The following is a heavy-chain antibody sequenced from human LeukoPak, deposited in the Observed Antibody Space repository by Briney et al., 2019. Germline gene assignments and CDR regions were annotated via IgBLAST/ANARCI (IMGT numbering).Heavy chain of an antibody. D-gene: IGHD2-2*01. CDR2: IYYSGST. CDR1: GDSNRLYY. J-gene: IGHJ4*02. V-gene: IGHV4-59*01. CDR3: ARVVADYCSSTSCYWAVDY. Sequence: SETLSLTCSVSGDSNRLYYWSWIRQPPGKGLEWIGYIYYSGSTNYNPSLKSRVTISVDTSKNQFSLKLSSVTAADTAVYYCARVVADYCSSTSCYWAVDYWGQGTLVTVSS.